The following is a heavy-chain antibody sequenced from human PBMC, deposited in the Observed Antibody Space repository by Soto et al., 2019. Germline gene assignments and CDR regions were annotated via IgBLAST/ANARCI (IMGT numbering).Heavy chain of an antibody. CDR3: AKDGGSGFDHRLGAFDI. D-gene: IGHD5-12*01. J-gene: IGHJ3*02. CDR1: GFTFDDYA. V-gene: IGHV3-9*01. Sequence: EVQLVESGGGLVQPGRSLRLSCAASGFTFDDYAMHWVRQAPGKGLEWVSGISWNSGSIGYADSVKGRFTISRDNAKNSLYLQMNSLRAEDTALYYCAKDGGSGFDHRLGAFDIWGQGTMVTVSS. CDR2: ISWNSGSI.